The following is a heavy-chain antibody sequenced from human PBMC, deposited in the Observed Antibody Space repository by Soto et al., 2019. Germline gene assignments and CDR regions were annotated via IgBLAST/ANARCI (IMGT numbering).Heavy chain of an antibody. V-gene: IGHV1-46*01. Sequence: ASVKVSCKASGYIFTRYYMHWVRQAPGQGLEWMGIINPSGGSTSYTQKFQGRVTMTRDTSTSTVYMDLSSLRSEDTAVYHCARGLLGFGSPYYVDYWGQGTLVTVSS. CDR3: ARGLLGFGSPYYVDY. J-gene: IGHJ4*02. D-gene: IGHD2-15*01. CDR2: INPSGGST. CDR1: GYIFTRYY.